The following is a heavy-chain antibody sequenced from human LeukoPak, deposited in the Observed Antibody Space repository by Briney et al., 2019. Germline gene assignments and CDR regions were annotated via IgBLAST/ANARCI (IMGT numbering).Heavy chain of an antibody. CDR3: ARTSVGQQLVRRISWFDP. CDR2: INHSGST. Sequence: SETLSLTCAVYGGSFSGYYWSWIRQPPGKGLEWIGEINHSGSTNYNPSLKSRVTISVDTSKNQFSLKLGSVTAADTAVYYCARTSVGQQLVRRISWFDPWGQGTLVTVSS. J-gene: IGHJ5*02. CDR1: GGSFSGYY. V-gene: IGHV4-34*01. D-gene: IGHD6-13*01.